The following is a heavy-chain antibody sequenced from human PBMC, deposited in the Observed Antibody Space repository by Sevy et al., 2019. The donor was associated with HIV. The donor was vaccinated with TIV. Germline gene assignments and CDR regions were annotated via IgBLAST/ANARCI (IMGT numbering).Heavy chain of an antibody. CDR2: FDPEDGET. D-gene: IGHD3-22*01. J-gene: IGHJ4*02. Sequence: ASVKVSCKVYGYTLTELSMHWLRQAPGKGLGWVGSFDPEDGETVYEHNFQGRVSMTEDTSTDTAYMEVISLKFEDTAVYYCATTKDYYDSSGYPFDYWGQGTLVTVSS. V-gene: IGHV1-24*01. CDR3: ATTKDYYDSSGYPFDY. CDR1: GYTLTELS.